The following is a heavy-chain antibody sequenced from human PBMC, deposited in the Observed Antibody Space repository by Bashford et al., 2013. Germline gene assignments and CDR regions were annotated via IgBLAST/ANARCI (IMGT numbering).Heavy chain of an antibody. CDR1: GGSISSTTYY. CDR2: IYYIGST. CDR3: ATRPWGSNHFDY. D-gene: IGHD1-26*01. Sequence: SETLSLTCTVSGGSISSTTYYWGWIRQPPGKGLEWIGNIYYIGSTYYNPSLKSRVAISIDTSKNQFSLSLTSVTAADTAVFYCATRPWGSNHFDYWGQGTLVTVSS. J-gene: IGHJ4*02. V-gene: IGHV4-39*01.